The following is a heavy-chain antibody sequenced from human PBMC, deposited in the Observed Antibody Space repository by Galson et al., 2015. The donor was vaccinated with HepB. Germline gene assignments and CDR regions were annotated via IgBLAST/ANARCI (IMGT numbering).Heavy chain of an antibody. CDR3: ARSAWLDI. CDR2: ISSSSGII. Sequence: SLRLSCAASGFTSSDYYMSWIRQAPGKGLECISHISSSSGIIYYAHSVKGRFTISRDNAKNSLYLQMNSLRAEDTAMYYCARSAWLDIWGQGTMVTVSS. J-gene: IGHJ3*02. V-gene: IGHV3-11*01. D-gene: IGHD6-25*01. CDR1: GFTSSDYY.